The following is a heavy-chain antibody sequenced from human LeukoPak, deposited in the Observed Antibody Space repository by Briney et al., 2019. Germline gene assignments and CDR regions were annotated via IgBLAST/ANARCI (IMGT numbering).Heavy chain of an antibody. V-gene: IGHV3-21*04. J-gene: IGHJ4*02. CDR1: GFTFSSYS. Sequence: PGGSLRLSCAASGFTFSSYSMNWVRQAPGKGLEWVSSISSSSSYIYYADSVKGRFTISRDNAKNSLYLQMNSLRAEDTAVYYCAKPRYDFWSGYRTSIFDYWGQGTLVTVSS. D-gene: IGHD3-3*01. CDR3: AKPRYDFWSGYRTSIFDY. CDR2: ISSSSSYI.